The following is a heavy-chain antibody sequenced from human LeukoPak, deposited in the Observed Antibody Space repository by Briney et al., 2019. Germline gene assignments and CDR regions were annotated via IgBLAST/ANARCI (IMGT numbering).Heavy chain of an antibody. V-gene: IGHV3-23*01. J-gene: IGHJ4*02. Sequence: PGGSLRLSCAASGFTFSSYAMTWVRQAPGKGLEWVSTISGSGGSTYYADSVKGRFTISRDNSKNTLYLQMNSLRAEDTAVYYCAKGYFGSGTDYNLDYWGQGTLVTVSS. CDR3: AKGYFGSGTDYNLDY. D-gene: IGHD3-10*01. CDR1: GFTFSSYA. CDR2: ISGSGGST.